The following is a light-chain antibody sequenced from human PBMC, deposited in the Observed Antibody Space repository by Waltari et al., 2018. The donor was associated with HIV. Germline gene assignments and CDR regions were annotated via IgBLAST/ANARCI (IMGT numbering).Light chain of an antibody. CDR1: QSLLHSNGYNY. J-gene: IGKJ2*01. CDR3: MQALQTPPYT. Sequence: DIVMTQSPLSLPVTPGEPASISCRSSQSLLHSNGYNYLDWYLQKPGHSPQLLIYLGSNRASGVPDRFSGSGSGTDFTLKISRVEAEDVGVYYCMQALQTPPYTFGQGTKLEMK. V-gene: IGKV2-28*01. CDR2: LGS.